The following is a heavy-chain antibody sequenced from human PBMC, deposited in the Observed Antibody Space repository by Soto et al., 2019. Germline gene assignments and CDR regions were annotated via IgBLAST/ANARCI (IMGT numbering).Heavy chain of an antibody. D-gene: IGHD6-19*01. CDR2: ISYDGINK. CDR1: GFTFSNFG. J-gene: IGHJ4*02. CDR3: AKDLWIAVAGPGSDH. Sequence: QVQLEESGGGVVQPGRPLRLSCAASGFTFSNFGMHWVRRAPGKGLEWVSVISYDGINKNYADSVRGRFTISRDNSKNMLYLQMNSLRVEDTAVYYCAKDLWIAVAGPGSDHWGQGTQVTVSA. V-gene: IGHV3-30*18.